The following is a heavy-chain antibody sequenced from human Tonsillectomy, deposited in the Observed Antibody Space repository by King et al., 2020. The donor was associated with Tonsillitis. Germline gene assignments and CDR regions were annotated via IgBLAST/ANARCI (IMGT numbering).Heavy chain of an antibody. V-gene: IGHV1-18*04. J-gene: IGHJ4*02. Sequence: VQLVESGPEVKKPGASVKVSCKASGYTFTSYGISWVRQAPGQGLEWMGWIRTYNGNTKYAQKLQGRVTMTTDTSTSTAYMELRRLTSDDTAVYYCVGDGRDYVLFEGLKYWGQGTLVTVSS. CDR3: VGDGRDYVLFEGLKY. CDR2: IRTYNGNT. D-gene: IGHD4-17*01. CDR1: GYTFTSYG.